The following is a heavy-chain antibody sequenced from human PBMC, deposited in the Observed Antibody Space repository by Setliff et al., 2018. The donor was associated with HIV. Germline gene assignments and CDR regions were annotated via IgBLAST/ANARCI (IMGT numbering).Heavy chain of an antibody. CDR3: ARRTFGSGRFDP. V-gene: IGHV4-61*09. D-gene: IGHD6-19*01. Sequence: PSETLSLTCTVSGDSMTSGSFYWSWVRQPAGKGLEWIGQVHSTLSTNYNPSLKSRLSISADTPKNQFSLNLRFVTAADTALYYCARRTFGSGRFDPWGQGTPVTVSS. CDR1: GDSMTSGSFY. J-gene: IGHJ5*02. CDR2: VHSTLST.